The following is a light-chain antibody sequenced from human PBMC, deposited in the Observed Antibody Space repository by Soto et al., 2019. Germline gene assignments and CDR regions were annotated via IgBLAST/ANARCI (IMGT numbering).Light chain of an antibody. J-gene: IGKJ1*01. CDR1: QSVSSN. CDR2: GAS. CDR3: QQYANWPPWT. Sequence: EIVMTQSPATLSVSPGERATLSCRASQSVSSNLAWYQQRPGQAPRLLIYGASTRATGIPARFSGSGSGTDSTLTICSLQSEDFAVYYCQQYANWPPWTLGQGTRVEIK. V-gene: IGKV3-15*01.